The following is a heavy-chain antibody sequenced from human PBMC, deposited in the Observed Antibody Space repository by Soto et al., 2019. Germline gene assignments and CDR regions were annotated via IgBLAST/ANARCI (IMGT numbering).Heavy chain of an antibody. CDR3: ARPRGNWNYWWFDY. V-gene: IGHV4-34*01. D-gene: IGHD1-7*01. J-gene: IGHJ4*02. CDR1: GGSFSGYY. Sequence: PSETLSLTCAVYGGSFSGYYWSWIRQPPGKGLEWIGEINHSGSTNYNPSLKSRVTISVETSKNQFSLKLSSVTAADTAVYYCARPRGNWNYWWFDYWGQRTLVTVSS. CDR2: INHSGST.